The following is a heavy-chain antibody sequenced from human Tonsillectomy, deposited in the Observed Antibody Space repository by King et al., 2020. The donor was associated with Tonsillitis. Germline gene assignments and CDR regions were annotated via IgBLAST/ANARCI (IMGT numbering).Heavy chain of an antibody. V-gene: IGHV4-30-4*07. CDR3: ARADSSGPPDYYFDY. Sequence: VQLQESGPGLVKPSQTLSLTCAVSGGSISSGGYSWSWIRQPPGKGLEWIGYIYYSGSTYYNPSLKSRVTISVDTSKNQFSLKLSSVTAADTAVYYCARADSSGPPDYYFDYWGQGTLVTVSS. CDR2: IYYSGST. D-gene: IGHD3-22*01. CDR1: GGSISSGGYS. J-gene: IGHJ4*02.